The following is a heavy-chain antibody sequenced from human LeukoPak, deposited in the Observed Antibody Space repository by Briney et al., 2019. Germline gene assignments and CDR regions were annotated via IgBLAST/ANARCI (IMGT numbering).Heavy chain of an antibody. V-gene: IGHV1-18*01. CDR1: GYTFTSYG. CDR2: ISAYNGNT. CDR3: AREVSSWYSSSWYSGSLEAFDI. J-gene: IGHJ3*02. D-gene: IGHD6-13*01. Sequence: ASVKVSCKASGYTFTSYGISWVRQAPGQGLEWMGWISAYNGNTNYAQKLQGRVTMTTDTSTSTAYKELRSLRSDDTAVYYCAREVSSWYSSSWYSGSLEAFDIWGQGTMVTVSS.